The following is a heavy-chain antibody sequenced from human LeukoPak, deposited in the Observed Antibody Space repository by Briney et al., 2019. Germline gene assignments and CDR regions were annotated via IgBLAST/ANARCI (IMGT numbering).Heavy chain of an antibody. CDR2: VWYDGSNQ. D-gene: IGHD1-1*01. J-gene: IGHJ4*02. CDR3: ARDQMELERPIYYFDY. Sequence: GRSLRLSCAASKFTFRNYGMHWVRQAPGKGLEWVAVVWYDGSNQYYADSVKGRFTISRDNSKNRVYLQMNSLRAEDTAVYYCARDQMELERPIYYFDYWGQGTLVTVSS. CDR1: KFTFRNYG. V-gene: IGHV3-33*01.